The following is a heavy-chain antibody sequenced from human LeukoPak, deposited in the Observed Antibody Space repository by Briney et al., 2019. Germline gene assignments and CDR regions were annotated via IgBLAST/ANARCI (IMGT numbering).Heavy chain of an antibody. CDR3: AKDFYYGSGARSWLIYYFDY. D-gene: IGHD3-10*01. Sequence: GGSLRLSCAASGFTFSSYSMNWVRQAPGKGLEWVSAISDSGDITYYADSVKGRFTISRDNSKNTLYLQMNSLRVEDTALYYCAKDFYYGSGARSWLIYYFDYWGQGALVTVSS. V-gene: IGHV3-23*01. CDR2: ISDSGDIT. J-gene: IGHJ4*02. CDR1: GFTFSSYS.